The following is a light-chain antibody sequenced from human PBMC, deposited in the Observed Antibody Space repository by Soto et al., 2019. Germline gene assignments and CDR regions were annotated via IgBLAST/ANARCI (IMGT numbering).Light chain of an antibody. V-gene: IGKV3-20*01. J-gene: IGKJ1*01. CDR2: GAS. CDR3: QQYDTSPWT. Sequence: EIVLTQSPGTLSLSPGERATLSCRASQSVSSSFLAWYQQKPGQAPRLLIYGASNRATGIPDRFSGSGSGTDFTLTISRLEPEDFAVYYCQQYDTSPWTLGQGTKVEIK. CDR1: QSVSSSF.